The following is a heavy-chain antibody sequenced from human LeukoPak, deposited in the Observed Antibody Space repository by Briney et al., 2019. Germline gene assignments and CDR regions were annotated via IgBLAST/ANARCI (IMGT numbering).Heavy chain of an antibody. D-gene: IGHD4-17*01. V-gene: IGHV4-59*01. Sequence: SETLSLTCTVSGGSISSYYWSWIRQPPGKGLEWIGYIYYSGSTNYNPALKSRVTISVDTSKNQFSLKLSSVTAADTAVYYSARVVYGDYSPNWFDPWGQGTLVTVSS. J-gene: IGHJ5*02. CDR1: GGSISSYY. CDR2: IYYSGST. CDR3: ARVVYGDYSPNWFDP.